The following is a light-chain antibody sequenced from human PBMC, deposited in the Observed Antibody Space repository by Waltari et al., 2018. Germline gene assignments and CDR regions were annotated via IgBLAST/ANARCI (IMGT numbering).Light chain of an antibody. CDR2: GAS. Sequence: EIVLTQSPGTLSLSPGEGSTLSCRTSQPIRTTYLAWYQQKPGQAPTLLIYGASSRATGVPDRFTGSGSGTDFSLTISSLEPEEFATYYCQQYDISPLTFGGGTKVEIK. CDR1: QPIRTTY. CDR3: QQYDISPLT. V-gene: IGKV3-20*01. J-gene: IGKJ4*01.